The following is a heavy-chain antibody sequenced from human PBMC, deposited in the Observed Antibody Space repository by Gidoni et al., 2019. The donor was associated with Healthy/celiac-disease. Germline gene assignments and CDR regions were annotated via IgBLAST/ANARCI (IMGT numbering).Heavy chain of an antibody. V-gene: IGHV4-31*03. CDR2: IYYSGST. Sequence: QVQLQESGPGLVKPSQTLSLTCTVSGASISSGGYYWSWIRQHPGKGLEWIGYIYYSGSTYYNPSLKSRVTISVDTSKNQFSLKLSSVTAADTAVYYCAREGVFGIAAAGGFDVWGQGTTVTVSS. CDR3: AREGVFGIAAAGGFDV. D-gene: IGHD6-13*01. CDR1: GASISSGGYY. J-gene: IGHJ6*02.